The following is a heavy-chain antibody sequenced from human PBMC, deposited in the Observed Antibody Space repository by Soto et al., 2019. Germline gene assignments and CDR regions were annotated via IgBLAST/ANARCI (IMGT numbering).Heavy chain of an antibody. CDR1: GGSFSGYY. D-gene: IGHD6-19*01. V-gene: IGHV4-34*01. CDR2: INHSGST. Sequence: SETLSLSCAVYGGSFSGYYWSWIRQPPGKGLEWIVEINHSGSTNYNPSLKSRVTISVDTSKNQFYLKLSYVTAADTAVYYCARRQWLVFGYWGQGTLVTVSS. CDR3: ARRQWLVFGY. J-gene: IGHJ4*02.